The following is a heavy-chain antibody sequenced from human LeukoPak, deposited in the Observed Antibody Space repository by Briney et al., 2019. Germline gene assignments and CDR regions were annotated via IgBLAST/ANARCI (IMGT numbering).Heavy chain of an antibody. D-gene: IGHD3-10*01. Sequence: LRLSCAASGFTFDDYAMHWIRQPPGKGLEWIGYIYHSGSTYYNPSLKSRVTISVDRSKNQFSLKLSSVTAADTAVYYCARDYGYGSGFDYWGQGTLVTVSS. V-gene: IGHV4-30-2*01. CDR1: GFTFDDYA. J-gene: IGHJ4*02. CDR3: ARDYGYGSGFDY. CDR2: IYHSGST.